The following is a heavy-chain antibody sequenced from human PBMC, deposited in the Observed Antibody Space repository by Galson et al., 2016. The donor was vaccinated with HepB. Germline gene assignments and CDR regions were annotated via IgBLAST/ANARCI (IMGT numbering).Heavy chain of an antibody. CDR3: ARPLEAGPSTVDY. J-gene: IGHJ4*02. D-gene: IGHD2-2*01. CDR2: VDPDDSHT. V-gene: IGHV5-10-1*01. Sequence: QSGAEVKKPGESLRISCKGSGYLFTAYWISWVRQTPGKGPEWMGRVDPDDSHTNYNPAFQGHVTISVDKTIKTAYLQWSSLRASDTAMYFCARPLEAGPSTVDYWGQGTLVTVSS. CDR1: GYLFTAYW.